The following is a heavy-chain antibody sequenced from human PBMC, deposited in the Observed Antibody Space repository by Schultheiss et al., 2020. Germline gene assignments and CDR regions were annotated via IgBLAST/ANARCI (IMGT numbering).Heavy chain of an antibody. V-gene: IGHV3-48*02. CDR2: ISSSSSTI. D-gene: IGHD4-17*01. J-gene: IGHJ4*02. CDR3: ARDSAHDYGALPLDY. Sequence: GGSLRLSCAASGFTFSSYSMNWVRQAPGKGLEWVSYISSSSSTIYYADSVKGRFTISRDNAKNSLYLQMNSLRDEDTAVYYCARDSAHDYGALPLDYWGQGTLVTVSS. CDR1: GFTFSSYS.